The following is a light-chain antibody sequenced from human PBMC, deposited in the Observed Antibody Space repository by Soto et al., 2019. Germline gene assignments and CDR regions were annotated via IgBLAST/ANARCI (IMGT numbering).Light chain of an antibody. V-gene: IGKV3D-15*01. CDR3: QQYNNSPLA. Sequence: EIVMTQSPATLSVSPGERATLSCRASQNVLNNVAWYQQNPGQPPRLLIYGASTRATGIPARFSGSGSGTDFTLTISSLQSEDFAVYYCQQYNNSPLAFGGGTKVDIK. J-gene: IGKJ4*01. CDR2: GAS. CDR1: QNVLNN.